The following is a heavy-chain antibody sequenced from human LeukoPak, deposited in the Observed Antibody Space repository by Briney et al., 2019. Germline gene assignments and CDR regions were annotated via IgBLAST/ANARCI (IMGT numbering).Heavy chain of an antibody. CDR1: GGSFSGYH. J-gene: IGHJ6*02. CDR3: ARGKGRVRGVITRPYYYGMDV. D-gene: IGHD3-10*01. CDR2: INHSGSN. V-gene: IGHV4-34*01. Sequence: PSETLSLTCAVYGGSFSGYHWSWIRHPPGKGLEWIGEINHSGSNNYNPSLKSRVTISVDTSKNQFSLKLSSVTAADTAVYYCARGKGRVRGVITRPYYYGMDVWGQGTTVTVSS.